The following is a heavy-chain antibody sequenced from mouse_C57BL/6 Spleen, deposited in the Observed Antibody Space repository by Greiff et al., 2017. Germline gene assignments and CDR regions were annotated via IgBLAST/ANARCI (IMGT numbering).Heavy chain of an antibody. V-gene: IGHV1-69*01. CDR1: GYTFTSYW. CDR3: ARWGYGSSHYAMDY. CDR2: IDPSDSYT. D-gene: IGHD1-1*01. J-gene: IGHJ4*01. Sequence: QVQLKQPGAELVMPGASVKLSCKASGYTFTSYWMHWVKQRPGQGLEWIGEIDPSDSYTNYNQKFKGKSTLTVDKSSSTAYMQLSSLTSEDSAVYYCARWGYGSSHYAMDYWGQGTSVTVSS.